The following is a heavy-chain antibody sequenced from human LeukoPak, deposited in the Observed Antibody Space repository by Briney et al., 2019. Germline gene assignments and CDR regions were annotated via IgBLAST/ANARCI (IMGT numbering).Heavy chain of an antibody. D-gene: IGHD2-2*01. CDR3: ARVVVVPAVYFDH. Sequence: ASVKVSCKASGYTFSGYYMQWVRQAPGQGLEWMGWINANSGGVHYAQKFQGRVTMTRDTSTSTAYMELSRLKSDDTAVYYCARVVVVPAVYFDHWGQGALVTVSS. CDR2: INANSGGV. V-gene: IGHV1-2*02. J-gene: IGHJ4*02. CDR1: GYTFSGYY.